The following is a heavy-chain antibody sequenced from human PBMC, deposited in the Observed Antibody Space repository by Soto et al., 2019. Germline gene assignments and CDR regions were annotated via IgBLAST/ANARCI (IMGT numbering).Heavy chain of an antibody. V-gene: IGHV4-39*01. CDR3: AGVLRYFDWLLEGNWFDP. CDR1: GGSISSSSYY. Sequence: QLQLQESGPGLVKPSETLSLTCTVSGGSISSSSYYWGWIRQPPGKGLEWIGSIYYSGSTYYNPSLKCRVTISVDTSQIQFALKLSSVAAADTAVYYCAGVLRYFDWLLEGNWFDPWGQGTLVTVSS. CDR2: IYYSGST. J-gene: IGHJ5*02. D-gene: IGHD3-9*01.